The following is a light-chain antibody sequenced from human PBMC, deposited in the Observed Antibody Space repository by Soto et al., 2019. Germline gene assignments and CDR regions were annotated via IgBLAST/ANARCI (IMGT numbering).Light chain of an antibody. CDR1: QSVSSY. CDR3: QQYKNRPPYT. CDR2: DAS. J-gene: IGKJ2*01. V-gene: IGKV3-11*01. Sequence: EIVLTQSPATLSLSPGERATLSCRASQSVSSYLAWYQQKPGQAPRLLIYDASNRATGIPARFSGSGSGTEFTLTISTLQSEDFAVYYCQQYKNRPPYTFGQGTKVDIK.